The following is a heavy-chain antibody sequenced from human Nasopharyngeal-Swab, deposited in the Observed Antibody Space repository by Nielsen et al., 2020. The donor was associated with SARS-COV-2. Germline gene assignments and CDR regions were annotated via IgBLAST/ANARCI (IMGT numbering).Heavy chain of an antibody. J-gene: IGHJ4*02. Sequence: GESLKISCAASGFTFSSYSMNWVRQAPGKGLEWVSYISSSSSTIYYADSVKGRFTISRDNAKNSLYLQMNSLRAEDTAVYYCAKDGACSGGSCYSVPYYFDYWGQGTLVTVSS. CDR2: ISSSSSTI. V-gene: IGHV3-48*04. D-gene: IGHD2-15*01. CDR1: GFTFSSYS. CDR3: AKDGACSGGSCYSVPYYFDY.